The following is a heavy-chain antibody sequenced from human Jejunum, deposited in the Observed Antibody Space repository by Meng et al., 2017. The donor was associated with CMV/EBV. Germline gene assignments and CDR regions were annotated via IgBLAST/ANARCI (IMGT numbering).Heavy chain of an antibody. CDR1: GVTCSSYI. CDR2: ITSSSGTI. J-gene: IGHJ5*02. Sequence: SWAAVGVTCSSYIMNGVRQAPGKALEWVSPITSSSGTIYYADSVKGRFTIFRDNAKNSLHLQMNSLRADDTAVYYCARDLQLSTWGQGTLVTVSS. V-gene: IGHV3-48*04. CDR3: ARDLQLST. D-gene: IGHD5-18*01.